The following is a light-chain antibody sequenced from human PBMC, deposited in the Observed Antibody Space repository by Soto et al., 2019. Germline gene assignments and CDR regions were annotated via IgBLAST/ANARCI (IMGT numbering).Light chain of an antibody. CDR1: QSVNSRF. CDR3: QQYGDSPPNT. J-gene: IGKJ2*01. Sequence: EIVLTQSPGTLSLSPGESATLSCRASQSVNSRFLAWYKHKPGQAPRLLIYAASTRATGIPDRFSGSASGTDFTLTINKLEPEDFAVYYCQQYGDSPPNTFGQGTNLEIK. CDR2: AAS. V-gene: IGKV3-20*01.